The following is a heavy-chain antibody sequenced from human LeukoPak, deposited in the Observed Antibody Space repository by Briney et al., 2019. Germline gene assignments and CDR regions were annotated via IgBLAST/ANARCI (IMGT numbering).Heavy chain of an antibody. CDR2: IIPIFGTA. J-gene: IGHJ5*02. CDR1: GGTFSSCA. V-gene: IGHV1-69*13. Sequence: GASVKVSCKASGGTFSSCAISWVRQAPGQGLEWMGGIIPIFGTANHAQKFQGRVTITADESMSTAYMELSSLRSEDTAVYYCARHXFXNLNXFDXXXXXXXVXXSS. CDR3: ARHXFXNLNXFDX.